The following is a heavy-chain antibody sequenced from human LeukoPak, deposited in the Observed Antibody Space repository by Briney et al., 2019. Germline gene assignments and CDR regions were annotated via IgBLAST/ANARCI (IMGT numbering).Heavy chain of an antibody. Sequence: PGGSLRLSCAASGFTFNTYTMYWVRQAPGKGLEWVSGISNSGGSTHYADSVKGRFTISRDNSKNTLYLQMNSLRAEDTALYYCAKGLERESRLDSWGQGTLVTVSS. J-gene: IGHJ4*02. CDR1: GFTFNTYT. CDR3: AKGLERESRLDS. D-gene: IGHD1-1*01. CDR2: ISNSGGST. V-gene: IGHV3-23*01.